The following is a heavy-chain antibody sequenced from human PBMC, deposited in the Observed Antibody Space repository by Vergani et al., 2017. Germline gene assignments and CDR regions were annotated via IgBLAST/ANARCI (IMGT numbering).Heavy chain of an antibody. J-gene: IGHJ3*02. Sequence: EVQLVESGGGLVQPGGSLRLSCAASGFTVSSNYMSWVRQAPGKGLEWVSVIYSGGSTYYADSVKGRFTISRDNSKTTLYLQMNSLRAEDTAVYYCARYDSSGYDAFDIWGQGTMVTVSS. D-gene: IGHD3-22*01. V-gene: IGHV3-66*02. CDR3: ARYDSSGYDAFDI. CDR2: IYSGGST. CDR1: GFTVSSNY.